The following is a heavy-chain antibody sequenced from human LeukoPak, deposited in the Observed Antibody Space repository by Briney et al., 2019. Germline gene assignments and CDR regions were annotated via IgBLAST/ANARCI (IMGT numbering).Heavy chain of an antibody. Sequence: PGGSLRLSCAASGFTFSSYSMNWVRQAPGKGLEWVSAISGGGRNTYYAASVKGRFTISRDNSKNMLHLQMNSLRAEDAAVYFCAKAPRIQLWFDYWGQGTLVTVSS. J-gene: IGHJ4*02. V-gene: IGHV3-23*01. CDR3: AKAPRIQLWFDY. CDR1: GFTFSSYS. CDR2: ISGGGRNT. D-gene: IGHD5-18*01.